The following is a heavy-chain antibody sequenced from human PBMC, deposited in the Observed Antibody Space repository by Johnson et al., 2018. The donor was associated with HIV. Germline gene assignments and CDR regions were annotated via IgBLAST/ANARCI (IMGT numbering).Heavy chain of an antibody. CDR3: AKDPPLFGEDAFDI. V-gene: IGHV3-NL1*01. CDR1: GFTFSSYD. D-gene: IGHD3-10*02. Sequence: QVQLVESGGGVVQPGRSLRLSCAASGFTFSSYDMHWVRQAPGEGLEWVSVIYSGGSTFNAHSVKGRFTISRDNSKNTLYLQRNSLRAEDTAVCYCAKDPPLFGEDAFDIWGVGTMVTVSS. CDR2: IYSGGST. J-gene: IGHJ3*02.